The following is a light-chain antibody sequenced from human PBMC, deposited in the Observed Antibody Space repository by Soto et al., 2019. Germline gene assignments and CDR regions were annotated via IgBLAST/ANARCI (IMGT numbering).Light chain of an antibody. CDR3: ATWDSSLSAGV. J-gene: IGLJ2*01. V-gene: IGLV1-51*01. Sequence: QSVLTQPPSVSAAPGQKVTISCSGSSSNIGNNYVSWYQQLPGTAPKLLIYDNDKRPSGIPDRFSGSKSGTSATLGVTGLLTGDEADYYCATWDSSLSAGVLGGGTKLTVL. CDR1: SSNIGNNY. CDR2: DND.